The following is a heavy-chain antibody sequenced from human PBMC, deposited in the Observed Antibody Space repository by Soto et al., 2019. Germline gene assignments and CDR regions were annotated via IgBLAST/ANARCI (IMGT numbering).Heavy chain of an antibody. CDR3: ARVAYCGGDCYRGFDP. CDR1: GGSISSGGYY. CDR2: INHSGST. V-gene: IGHV4-30-2*01. D-gene: IGHD2-21*02. Sequence: SETLSLTCTVSGGSISSGGYYWSWIRQHPGKGLEWIGEINHSGSTNYNPSLKSRVTISVDTSKNQFSLKLSSVTAADTAVYYCARVAYCGGDCYRGFDPWGQGALVTVSS. J-gene: IGHJ5*02.